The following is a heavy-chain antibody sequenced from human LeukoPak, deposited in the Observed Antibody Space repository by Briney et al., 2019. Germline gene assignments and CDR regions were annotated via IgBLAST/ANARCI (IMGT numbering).Heavy chain of an antibody. CDR2: IYPGDSDT. J-gene: IGHJ3*02. Sequence: GESLKISCKGSGYSFTSYWIGWVRQMPGKGLEWMGIIYPGDSDTRYSPSFQGQVTISADKSISTAYLQWSSLKASDTAMYYCAKSDTAMAVSAFDIWAKGQWSPSLQ. CDR1: GYSFTSYW. V-gene: IGHV5-51*01. CDR3: AKSDTAMAVSAFDI. D-gene: IGHD5-18*01.